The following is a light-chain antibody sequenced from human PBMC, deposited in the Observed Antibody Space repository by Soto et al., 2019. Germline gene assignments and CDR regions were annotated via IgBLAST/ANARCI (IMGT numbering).Light chain of an antibody. J-gene: IGKJ1*01. CDR1: HGFNIY. V-gene: IGKV3D-15*01. CDR3: QHYNSYPWP. CDR2: GAT. Sequence: TQSQATLSWSPGGRGTLSCMGIHGFNIYLAWYQQKPGPAPRLLIFGATYRATGIPARFSGSGSGTEFNLTISSLQPDDFATYCSQHYNSYPWPFGQGTKVDI.